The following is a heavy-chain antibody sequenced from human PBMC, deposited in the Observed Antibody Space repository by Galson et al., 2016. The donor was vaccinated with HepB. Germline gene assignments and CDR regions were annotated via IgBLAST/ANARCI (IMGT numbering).Heavy chain of an antibody. CDR1: SGIIGTYY. Sequence: SETLSLTCNVSSGIIGTYYWTWIRQPPGKGLEWVGYSYNSGNTNYNTSLKSRVTIFVATPKTQFSLKVTSVTAADTAIYYFARADLVVVPTSTEWFRPWGQGTLVIVSS. CDR2: SYNSGNT. D-gene: IGHD2-2*01. CDR3: ARADLVVVPTSTEWFRP. J-gene: IGHJ5*02. V-gene: IGHV4-4*08.